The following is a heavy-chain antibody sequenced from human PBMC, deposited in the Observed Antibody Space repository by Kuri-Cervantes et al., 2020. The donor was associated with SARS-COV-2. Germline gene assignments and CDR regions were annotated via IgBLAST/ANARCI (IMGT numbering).Heavy chain of an antibody. J-gene: IGHJ4*02. CDR2: ISGSGGST. Sequence: GESLKISCAASGFTFSSYAMSWVRQAPGKGLEWVSAISGSGGSTYYADSAKGRFTISRDNAKNSLYLQMNSLRAEDTAVYYCARVGGSIVVVPAATDYWGQGTLVTVSS. D-gene: IGHD2-2*01. V-gene: IGHV3-23*01. CDR1: GFTFSSYA. CDR3: ARVGGSIVVVPAATDY.